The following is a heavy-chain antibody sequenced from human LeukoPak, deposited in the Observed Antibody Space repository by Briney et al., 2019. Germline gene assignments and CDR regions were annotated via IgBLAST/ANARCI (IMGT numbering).Heavy chain of an antibody. CDR2: IIPILGIA. D-gene: IGHD3-22*01. V-gene: IGHV1-69*04. CDR1: GGTFSSYA. J-gene: IGHJ4*02. Sequence: SVKVSCKASGGTFSSYAISWVRQAPGQGLEWMGRIIPILGIANYAQKFQGRVTITADTSTTTAYMELYSLRSDDTAVYYCARELGASYDSSGYYKYYFDYWGQGTLVTVSS. CDR3: ARELGASYDSSGYYKYYFDY.